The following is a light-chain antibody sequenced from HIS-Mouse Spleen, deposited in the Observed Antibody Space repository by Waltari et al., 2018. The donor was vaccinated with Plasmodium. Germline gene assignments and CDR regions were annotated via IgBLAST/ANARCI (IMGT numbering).Light chain of an antibody. J-gene: IGKJ2*01. Sequence: DIQMTQSPSTLSASVGDRVTIACRASQRISSWLAWYQQKPGKAPKLLIYKASSLESGVQSRFSGSGSGKVFTITISSLQPDDVATYYWQQYNSYYTFGQGTKLEIK. CDR3: QQYNSYYT. CDR2: KAS. CDR1: QRISSW. V-gene: IGKV1-5*03.